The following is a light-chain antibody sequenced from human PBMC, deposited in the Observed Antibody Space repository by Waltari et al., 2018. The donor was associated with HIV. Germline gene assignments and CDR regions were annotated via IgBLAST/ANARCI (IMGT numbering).Light chain of an antibody. J-gene: IGLJ1*01. Sequence: TLSQPAPFPASPAQTGAISCSASVSDIDRNYYALWYQQHPDRATTLILFDVNNRPSGISDRFSCSKSGTTASLTISTVRTDDEADYYCASYTVNSTGVFGTGT. CDR1: VSDIDRNYY. CDR3: ASYTVNSTGV. CDR2: DVN. V-gene: IGLV2-14*03.